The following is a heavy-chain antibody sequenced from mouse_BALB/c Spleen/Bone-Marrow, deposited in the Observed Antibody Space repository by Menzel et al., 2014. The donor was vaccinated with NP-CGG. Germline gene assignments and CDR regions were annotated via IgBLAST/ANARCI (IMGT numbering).Heavy chain of an antibody. CDR1: GYTFTSYW. J-gene: IGHJ2*01. CDR2: INPSNGRT. D-gene: IGHD1-1*01. Sequence: VQLQQSGAELVKPGASVKLSCKASGYTFTSYWMHWVKQRPGQGLEWIGEINPSNGRTNYNEKFKSKATLTVDKSSSTTDRRLSSLTSEDYAVYYCARRTTTVVATEYGGQGTTLTGSS. CDR3: ARRTTTVVATEY. V-gene: IGHV1S81*02.